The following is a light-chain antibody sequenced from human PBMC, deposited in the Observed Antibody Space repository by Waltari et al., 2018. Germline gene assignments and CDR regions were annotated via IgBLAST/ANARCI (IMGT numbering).Light chain of an antibody. Sequence: IQMTQSPSTLSASVGDRFTITCRASQSISNWLAWYQQKPGKAPKLLIYKASTLESGVPSRVSGSGSGTEFTLTSSSLQPDDFATYYCQQYNSYSLLTFGGGTKVEIK. J-gene: IGKJ4*01. CDR2: KAS. V-gene: IGKV1-5*03. CDR1: QSISNW. CDR3: QQYNSYSLLT.